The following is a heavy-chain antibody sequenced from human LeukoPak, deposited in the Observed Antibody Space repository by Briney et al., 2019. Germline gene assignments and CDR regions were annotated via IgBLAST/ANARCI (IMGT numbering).Heavy chain of an antibody. V-gene: IGHV3-13*04. CDR2: IGTGDDA. J-gene: IGHJ6*02. CDR1: GFTFSSYD. CDR3: VRAGMVRGVSHRYYGLDV. D-gene: IGHD3-10*01. Sequence: GGSLRLSCAASGFTFSSYDMHWVRKATGKGLEWVSVIGTGDDAYYSGSVKGRFTISRDNAKNSSYLQMNSLRAGDTAVYYCVRAGMVRGVSHRYYGLDVWGQGTTVTVSS.